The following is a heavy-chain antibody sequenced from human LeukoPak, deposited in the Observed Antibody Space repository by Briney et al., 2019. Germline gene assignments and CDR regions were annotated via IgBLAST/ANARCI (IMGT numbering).Heavy chain of an antibody. J-gene: IGHJ4*02. CDR2: INHSGST. Sequence: PSETLSLTCAVYGGSFSGYYWSWIRQPPGKGLEWIGEINHSGSTNYNPSLKSRVTISVDTSKNQFSLKLSSVTAADTAVYYCARLESSGREYWGQGTLVTVSS. CDR3: ARLESSGREY. V-gene: IGHV4-34*01. CDR1: GGSFSGYY. D-gene: IGHD3-10*01.